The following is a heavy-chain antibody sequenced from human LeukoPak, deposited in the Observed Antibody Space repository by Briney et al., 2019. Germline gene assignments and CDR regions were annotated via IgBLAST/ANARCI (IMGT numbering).Heavy chain of an antibody. CDR1: GYTFSGYA. CDR2: ISAYNGNT. D-gene: IGHD3-10*01. Sequence: ASVKVSCKASGYTFSGYAFSWVRQAPGQGLEWMGWISAYNGNTNYAQKLQGRVTMTTDTSTSTAYMELRSLRSDDTAVYYCARARAHFCTMVRGMDWFDPWGQGTLVTVSS. CDR3: ARARAHFCTMVRGMDWFDP. V-gene: IGHV1-18*01. J-gene: IGHJ5*02.